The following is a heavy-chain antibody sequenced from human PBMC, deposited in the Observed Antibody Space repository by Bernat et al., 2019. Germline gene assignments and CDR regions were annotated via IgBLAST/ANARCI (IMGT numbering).Heavy chain of an antibody. CDR1: GFTFSTYW. CDR2: INSDGSST. J-gene: IGHJ3*02. Sequence: EVQLVESGGGLVQPGGSLRLSCAASGFTFSTYWMHWVRQAPGKGLVWVSRINSDGSSTTYADSVKGRFTISRVNAKNTLYLQMNSLRAEDTAVYSCARSGYYDSSGSATSYVFDIWGQGTMVTVSS. D-gene: IGHD3-22*01. CDR3: ARSGYYDSSGSATSYVFDI. V-gene: IGHV3-74*01.